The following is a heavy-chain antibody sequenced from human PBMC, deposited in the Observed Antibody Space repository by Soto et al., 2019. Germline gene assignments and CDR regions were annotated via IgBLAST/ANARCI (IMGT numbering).Heavy chain of an antibody. CDR3: VRGDKGGFDL. CDR2: IHSDGSTT. J-gene: IGHJ3*01. V-gene: IGHV3-74*01. Sequence: EVQLVESDGGLVQRGGSLRLSCAASGFTFNYYWMHWVRQAPGQGLVWVSHIHSDGSTTTYADSVKGRFTISRDNAKNTLYLQMNSLRAEDTAVYYCVRGDKGGFDLWGQGTTVTVSS. D-gene: IGHD2-21*02. CDR1: GFTFNYYW.